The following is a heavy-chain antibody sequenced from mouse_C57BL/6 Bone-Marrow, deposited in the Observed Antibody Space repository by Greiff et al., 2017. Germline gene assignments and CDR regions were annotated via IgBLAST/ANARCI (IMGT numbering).Heavy chain of an antibody. V-gene: IGHV14-4*01. D-gene: IGHD2-1*01. CDR2: LDPENGDT. J-gene: IGHJ2*01. CDR3: TTTLSTGPYFDY. Sequence: VQLKQSGAELVRPGASVKLSCTASGFNIKDDYMHWVKQRPEQGLEWIGWLDPENGDTEYASKFQGKATITADTSSNTAYLQLSSLTSEDTAVYYCTTTLSTGPYFDYWGQGTTLTVSS. CDR1: GFNIKDDY.